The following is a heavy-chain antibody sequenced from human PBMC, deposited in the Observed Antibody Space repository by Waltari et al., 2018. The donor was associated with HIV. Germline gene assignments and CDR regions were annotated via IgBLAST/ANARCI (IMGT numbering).Heavy chain of an antibody. CDR2: VEPEEGEA. CDR1: GYTLSELS. V-gene: IGHV1-24*01. D-gene: IGHD1-1*01. J-gene: IGHJ4*02. CDR3: TAGEPPGGY. Sequence: QVQLVQSGAEVKKPGAAVKVSRKVSGYTLSELSMHWVRQAAGKGVEWMGGVEPEEGEAIYAQKFQGRVTMTEDTSTDTAYMEVANLKFEDTAVYYCTAGEPPGGYWGQGTLVTVSS.